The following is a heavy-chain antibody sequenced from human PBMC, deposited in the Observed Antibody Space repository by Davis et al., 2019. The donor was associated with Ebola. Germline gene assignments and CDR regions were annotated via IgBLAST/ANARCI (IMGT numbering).Heavy chain of an antibody. CDR2: LGTSADT. Sequence: PSETLSLTCAASGFTFSSYAMNWVRQAPGKGLEWVSTLGTSADTYYADSVKGRFTISRDNSKNTLYLQMNGLRVEDTAIYYCAKDTSNIWFDIWGQGTMVTVSS. CDR3: AKDTSNIWFDI. CDR1: GFTFSSYA. D-gene: IGHD1-26*01. V-gene: IGHV3-23*01. J-gene: IGHJ3*02.